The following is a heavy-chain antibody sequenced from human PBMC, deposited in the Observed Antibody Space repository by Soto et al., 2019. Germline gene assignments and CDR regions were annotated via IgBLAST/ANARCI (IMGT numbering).Heavy chain of an antibody. CDR1: GYIFTSYV. CDR3: ARSAPPIDY. Sequence: ASVKVSCTASGYIFTSYVMEWVRQAPGQRLEWMGWINAGNGNTKYSQKFQGRVTITRDTSANTAYMELSSLRSEDTAVYYCARSAPPIDYWGQGTLVTV. V-gene: IGHV1-3*01. CDR2: INAGNGNT. J-gene: IGHJ4*02.